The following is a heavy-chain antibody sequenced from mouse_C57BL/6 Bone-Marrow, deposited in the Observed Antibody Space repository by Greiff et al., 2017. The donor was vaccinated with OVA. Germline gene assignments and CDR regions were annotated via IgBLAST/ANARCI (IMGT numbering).Heavy chain of an antibody. D-gene: IGHD2-3*01. CDR2: ISYDGSN. Sequence: EVQLQASGPGLVKPSQSLSLTCSVTGYSITSGYYWNWIRQFPGNKLEWMGYISYDGSNNYNPSLQNRIPITRDTSKNQFFLKLNSVTTEDTATYYCARNPPDGYYFDYWGQGTTLTVSS. V-gene: IGHV3-6*01. J-gene: IGHJ2*01. CDR3: ARNPPDGYYFDY. CDR1: GYSITSGYY.